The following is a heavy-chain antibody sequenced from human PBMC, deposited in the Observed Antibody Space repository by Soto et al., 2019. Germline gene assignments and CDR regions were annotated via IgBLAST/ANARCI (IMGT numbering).Heavy chain of an antibody. CDR2: IIPILGIA. CDR1: GGTFSSYA. D-gene: IGHD6-6*01. J-gene: IGHJ6*02. CDR3: ARVEYSSSYYYSYGMDV. V-gene: IGHV1-69*04. Sequence: ASVKVSCKASGGTFSSYAISWGRQAPGQGLEWMGRIIPILGIANYAQKFQGRVTITADKSTSTAYMELSSLRSEDTAVYYCARVEYSSSYYYSYGMDVWGQGTTVTVSS.